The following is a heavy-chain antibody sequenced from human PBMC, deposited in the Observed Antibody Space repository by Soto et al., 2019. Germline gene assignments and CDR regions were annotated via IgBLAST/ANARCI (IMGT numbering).Heavy chain of an antibody. V-gene: IGHV1-18*01. J-gene: IGHJ2*01. CDR2: IGASTRNT. D-gene: IGHD2-15*01. Sequence: QVQLVQSGDEVKKPGASVKVSCQASGYTFSDYAISWVRQAPGQGLEGMGWIGASTRNTDKAQNFQARVIMTLDTSTDTAYMELRTLRSDDTAVYYCVRCYCSVGSCYACWHFDLWGRGTLVTVSS. CDR1: GYTFSDYA. CDR3: VRCYCSVGSCYACWHFDL.